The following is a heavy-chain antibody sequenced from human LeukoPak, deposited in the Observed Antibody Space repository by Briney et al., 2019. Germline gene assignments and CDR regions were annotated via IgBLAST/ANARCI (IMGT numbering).Heavy chain of an antibody. D-gene: IGHD3-3*01. CDR3: AKDMGANTIFGVVIKIFDY. J-gene: IGHJ4*02. V-gene: IGHV3-23*01. CDR1: GFTFSSYA. Sequence: AGGSLRLSCAASGFTFSSYAMSWVRQAPGKGPEWVSAISGSGGSTYYADSVKGRFTISRDNSKNTLYLQMNSLRAEDTAVYYCAKDMGANTIFGVVIKIFDYWGQGTLVTVSS. CDR2: ISGSGGST.